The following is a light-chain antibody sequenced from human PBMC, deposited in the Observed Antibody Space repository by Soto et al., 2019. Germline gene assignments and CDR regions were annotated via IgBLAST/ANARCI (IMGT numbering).Light chain of an antibody. CDR3: QQYNTYSWT. V-gene: IGKV1-5*01. Sequence: DIQMTQSPSTLSASVGVRVTITCRASQRISSWLAWYQQKPGKAPKLLIYDASSLESGVPSRFSGSGSGTEFTLTISSLQPDDFATYYCQQYNTYSWTFGQGTKVEIK. CDR2: DAS. J-gene: IGKJ1*01. CDR1: QRISSW.